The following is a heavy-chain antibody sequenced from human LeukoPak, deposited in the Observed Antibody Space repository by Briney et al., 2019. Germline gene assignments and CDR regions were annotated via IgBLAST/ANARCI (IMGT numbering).Heavy chain of an antibody. V-gene: IGHV3-23*01. CDR1: GFTFSNYV. CDR2: ISGSGDST. D-gene: IGHD3-16*01. Sequence: GGSLRLSCAASGFTFSNYVMSWVRQAPGKGLEWVSAISGSGDSTYYADSVKGRFTISRDNSKNTLYLQMNSLRAEDTAVYYCARALSDYVWGTDLDYWGQGTLVTVSS. J-gene: IGHJ4*02. CDR3: ARALSDYVWGTDLDY.